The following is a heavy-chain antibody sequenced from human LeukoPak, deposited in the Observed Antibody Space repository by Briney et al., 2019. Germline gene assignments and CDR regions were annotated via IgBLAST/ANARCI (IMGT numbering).Heavy chain of an antibody. CDR2: MSGSGGST. Sequence: PGGSLRLSCAASGFXFSTYAISWVRQAPGKGQEWVSAMSGSGGSTYYADSVKGRFTISRDNSKNTLYLQMNTLRAEDTAVYFCAKDRVAVAGAGPFDCWGQGTLVTVSS. V-gene: IGHV3-23*01. J-gene: IGHJ4*02. CDR1: GFXFSTYA. CDR3: AKDRVAVAGAGPFDC. D-gene: IGHD6-19*01.